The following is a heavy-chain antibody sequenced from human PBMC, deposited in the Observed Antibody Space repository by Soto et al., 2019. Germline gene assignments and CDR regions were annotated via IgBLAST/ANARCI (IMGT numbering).Heavy chain of an antibody. V-gene: IGHV4-59*01. CDR2: VYNSGST. CDR3: ARYRREAVAGYTLDN. J-gene: IGHJ4*02. D-gene: IGHD6-13*01. Sequence: SETLSLTCTVSGGSISSNYWTWIRQPPGKGLEWIGYVYNSGSTNYNPSLKSRVTISEDTSKSQLSLKVNSMTAADTAVYYCARYRREAVAGYTLDNWGQGILVTVSS. CDR1: GGSISSNY.